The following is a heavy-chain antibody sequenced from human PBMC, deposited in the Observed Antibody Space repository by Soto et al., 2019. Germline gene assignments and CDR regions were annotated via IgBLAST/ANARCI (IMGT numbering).Heavy chain of an antibody. V-gene: IGHV4-59*01. CDR2: VYNSGST. CDR3: ARYRREAVAGYTLDN. J-gene: IGHJ4*02. D-gene: IGHD6-13*01. Sequence: SETLSLTCTVSGGSISSNYWTWIRQPPGKGLEWIGYVYNSGSTNYNPSLKSRVTISEDTSKSQLSLKVNSMTAADTAVYYCARYRREAVAGYTLDNWGQGILVTVSS. CDR1: GGSISSNY.